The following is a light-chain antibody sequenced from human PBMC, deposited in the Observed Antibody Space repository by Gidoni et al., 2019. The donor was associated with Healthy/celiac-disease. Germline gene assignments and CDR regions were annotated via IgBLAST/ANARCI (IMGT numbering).Light chain of an antibody. Sequence: EIVLTQSPATLSLSPGERATLSCSASQSVSSYLAWYQQKPGQAPRLLIYDASNRATGIPARFSGSRSGTDFTLTISSLEPEDFAVYYCQQRSNWPPALTFGGGTKVEIK. CDR1: QSVSSY. V-gene: IGKV3-11*01. CDR2: DAS. CDR3: QQRSNWPPALT. J-gene: IGKJ4*01.